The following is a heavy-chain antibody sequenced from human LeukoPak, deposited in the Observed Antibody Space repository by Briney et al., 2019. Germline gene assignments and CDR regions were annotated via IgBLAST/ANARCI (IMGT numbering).Heavy chain of an antibody. Sequence: GSLRLSCAAPGFSVPNYYMSWVRQAPGKGLEWVSVFYTGGATFYADSVKGRFTVSRDISKNTLSLQMNSLRAEDTAVYYCAKDLYSGSHGGGFDVWGQGTMVTVAS. CDR1: GFSVPNYY. V-gene: IGHV3-66*01. CDR2: FYTGGAT. D-gene: IGHD1-26*01. CDR3: AKDLYSGSHGGGFDV. J-gene: IGHJ3*01.